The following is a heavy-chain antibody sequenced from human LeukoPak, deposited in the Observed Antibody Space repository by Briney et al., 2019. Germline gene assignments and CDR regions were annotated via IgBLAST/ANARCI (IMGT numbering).Heavy chain of an antibody. Sequence: GASVKVSCKASGGTFSSYAISWVRQAPGQGLEWMGRIIPILGIANYAQKFQGRATITADKSTSTAYMELSSLRSEDTAVYYCALPYYYGSGSYYPFDLWGRGTLVTVSS. CDR1: GGTFSSYA. D-gene: IGHD3-10*01. CDR2: IIPILGIA. CDR3: ALPYYYGSGSYYPFDL. V-gene: IGHV1-69*04. J-gene: IGHJ2*01.